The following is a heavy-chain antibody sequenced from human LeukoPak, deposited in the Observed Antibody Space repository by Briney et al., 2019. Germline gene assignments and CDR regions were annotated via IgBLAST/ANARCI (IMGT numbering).Heavy chain of an antibody. J-gene: IGHJ4*02. Sequence: ASVKVSCKASGYTFTSYYMHWVRHAPGQGLEWMGIINPSGGSTSYAQKFQGRVTMTRDTSTSTVYMELSSLRSEDTAVYYCARCDYGSGSYLCGVDYWGQGTLVTVSS. V-gene: IGHV1-46*01. CDR3: ARCDYGSGSYLCGVDY. CDR1: GYTFTSYY. CDR2: INPSGGST. D-gene: IGHD3-10*01.